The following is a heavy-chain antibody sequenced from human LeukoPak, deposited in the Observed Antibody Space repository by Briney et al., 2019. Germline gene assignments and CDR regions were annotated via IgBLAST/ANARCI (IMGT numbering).Heavy chain of an antibody. CDR3: TRDVLSDFWSGYSPVDY. J-gene: IGHJ4*02. V-gene: IGHV3-49*04. D-gene: IGHD3-3*01. CDR2: IRSKVYGGTT. CDR1: GFTFGDYA. Sequence: GGSLRLSCTASGFTFGDYAMSWVRQAPGKGLEWVGFIRSKVYGGTTEYAASVKGRFTISRDDSKSIAYLQMNSLKTEDTAVYYCTRDVLSDFWSGYSPVDYWGQGTLVTVSS.